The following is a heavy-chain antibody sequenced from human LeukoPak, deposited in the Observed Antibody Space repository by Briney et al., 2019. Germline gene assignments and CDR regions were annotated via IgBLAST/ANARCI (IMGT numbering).Heavy chain of an antibody. J-gene: IGHJ4*02. D-gene: IGHD1-26*01. CDR3: AKDLVTARGGYYFDY. CDR2: ISGSGGST. Sequence: PGGSLRLSCAAPGFTFSSCAMTWVRQTPGKGLEWVSAISGSGGSTYYADSVTGRFTISRDNSKNTLYLQMNSLRAEDTAVYYCAKDLVTARGGYYFDYWGQGTLVTVST. CDR1: GFTFSSCA. V-gene: IGHV3-23*01.